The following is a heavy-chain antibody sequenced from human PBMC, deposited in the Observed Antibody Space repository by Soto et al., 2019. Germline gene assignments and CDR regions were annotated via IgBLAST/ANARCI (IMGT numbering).Heavy chain of an antibody. D-gene: IGHD4-17*01. CDR3: ARGPGYGDYDY. CDR1: RGSFIGYY. CDR2: ISHSGST. Sequence: SETLSLTCAVYRGSFIGYYWSWIRQPPGKGLEWIGEISHSGSTNYNPSLKSRVTISVDTSKNQFSLKLSSATAADTAVYYCARGPGYGDYDYCGQGTMVTVSS. J-gene: IGHJ4*02. V-gene: IGHV4-34*01.